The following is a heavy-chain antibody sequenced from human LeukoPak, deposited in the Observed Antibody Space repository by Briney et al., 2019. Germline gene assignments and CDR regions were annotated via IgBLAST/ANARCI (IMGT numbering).Heavy chain of an antibody. CDR3: AREGRARYSSGWYRWFDP. D-gene: IGHD6-19*01. J-gene: IGHJ5*02. V-gene: IGHV3-21*01. CDR2: ISSSSSYI. CDR1: GFTFSTYS. Sequence: GGSLRLSCAASGFTFSTYSMNWVRQAPGKGLEWVSSISSSSSYIYYADSVKGRFTISRDNAKNSLYLQMNSLRAEDTAAYYCAREGRARYSSGWYRWFDPWGQGTLVTVSS.